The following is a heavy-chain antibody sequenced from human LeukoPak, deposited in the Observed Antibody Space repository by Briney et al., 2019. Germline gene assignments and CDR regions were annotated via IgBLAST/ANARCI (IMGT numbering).Heavy chain of an antibody. CDR3: ARATIPITAAGTSNFPLDLNDAFDI. J-gene: IGHJ3*02. Sequence: PGGSLRLSCAASGFTFSSYSMNWVRQAPGKGLEWVSSISSSSSYIYYADSVKGRFTISRDNAKNSLYLQMNSLRAEDTAVYYCARATIPITAAGTSNFPLDLNDAFDIWGQGTMVTVSS. D-gene: IGHD6-13*01. CDR1: GFTFSSYS. V-gene: IGHV3-21*01. CDR2: ISSSSSYI.